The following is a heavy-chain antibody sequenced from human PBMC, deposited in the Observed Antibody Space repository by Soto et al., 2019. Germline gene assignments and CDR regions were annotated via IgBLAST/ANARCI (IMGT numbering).Heavy chain of an antibody. CDR1: GFTFSSYG. V-gene: IGHV3-33*01. D-gene: IGHD6-13*01. J-gene: IGHJ4*02. Sequence: QVQLVESGGGVVQPGRSLRLSCAASGFTFSSYGMHWVRQAPGKGLEWVAVIWYDGSNKYYADSVKGRFTISRDNSKNTLDLQMNSLRAEDAAVYYCARELGWYFDYWGQGTLVTVSS. CDR3: ARELGWYFDY. CDR2: IWYDGSNK.